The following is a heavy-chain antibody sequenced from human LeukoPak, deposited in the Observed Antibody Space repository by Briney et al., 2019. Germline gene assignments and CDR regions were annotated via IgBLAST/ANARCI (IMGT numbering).Heavy chain of an antibody. CDR2: ISSSGSTI. J-gene: IGHJ4*02. Sequence: GGSLRLSCAASGFTFSSYEMNWVRQAPGKGLEWVSYISSSGSTIYYADSVKGRFTISRDNAKNSLYLQMNSLRAEDKAVYYCARGGLGAEINFDYWGQGTLVTVSS. V-gene: IGHV3-48*03. CDR3: ARGGLGAEINFDY. CDR1: GFTFSSYE. D-gene: IGHD1-26*01.